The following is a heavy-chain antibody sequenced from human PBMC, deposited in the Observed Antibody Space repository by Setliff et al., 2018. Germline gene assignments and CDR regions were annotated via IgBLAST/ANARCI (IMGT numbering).Heavy chain of an antibody. Sequence: ASVKVSCKASGCTFTSYGISWVRQAPGQGLEWMGWISAYNGNTNYAQKPQGRVTMTTDTSTSTAHMELRSLRSDDTAVYDCARDTKLWDRFQNGVAFEIWGQGTMVTASS. CDR1: GCTFTSYG. CDR2: ISAYNGNT. D-gene: IGHD1-26*01. CDR3: ARDTKLWDRFQNGVAFEI. J-gene: IGHJ3*02. V-gene: IGHV1-18*01.